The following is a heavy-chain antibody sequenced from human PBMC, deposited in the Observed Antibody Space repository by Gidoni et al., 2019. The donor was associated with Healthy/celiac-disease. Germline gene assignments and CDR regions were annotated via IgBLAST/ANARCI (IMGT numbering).Heavy chain of an antibody. D-gene: IGHD3-10*01. CDR1: GFTFSSYA. Sequence: QVQLVESGGGVVQPGRSLRLSCAASGFTFSSYAMHWVRQAPGKGLEWVAVISYDGSNKYYADSAKGRFTIPRDNSKNTLYLQMNSLRAEDTAVYYCARDWGDHGTMVRGVIYDYYYYGMDVWGQGTTVTVSS. CDR3: ARDWGDHGTMVRGVIYDYYYYGMDV. V-gene: IGHV3-30*04. CDR2: ISYDGSNK. J-gene: IGHJ6*02.